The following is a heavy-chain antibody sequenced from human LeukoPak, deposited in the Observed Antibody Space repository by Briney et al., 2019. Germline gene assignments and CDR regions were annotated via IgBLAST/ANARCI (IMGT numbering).Heavy chain of an antibody. Sequence: ASVKVSCKASGYTFTDYYMHWVRQAPGQGLEWMGWINPSSGGTNYAQKFQGRVTMTRDTSISTAYMELSRLRSDDTAVYYCARLNGVIVVVGAFDIWGQGTMVTVSS. V-gene: IGHV1-2*02. CDR1: GYTFTDYY. CDR3: ARLNGVIVVVGAFDI. CDR2: INPSSGGT. D-gene: IGHD3-22*01. J-gene: IGHJ3*02.